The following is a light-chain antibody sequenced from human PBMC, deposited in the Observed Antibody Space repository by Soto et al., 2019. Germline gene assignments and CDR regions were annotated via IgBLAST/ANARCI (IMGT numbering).Light chain of an antibody. CDR2: EVN. CDR3: SSYTGSSTLGEM. J-gene: IGLJ3*02. CDR1: SSNIGAGYD. Sequence: QPVLTQPPSVSGAPGQRVTISCTGSSSNIGAGYDVHWYQQLPGTAPKVMIYEVNNRPSGVSDRFSGSKSGNTASLTISGLQAEDEAVYFCSSYTGSSTLGEMFGGGTKLTVL. V-gene: IGLV1-40*01.